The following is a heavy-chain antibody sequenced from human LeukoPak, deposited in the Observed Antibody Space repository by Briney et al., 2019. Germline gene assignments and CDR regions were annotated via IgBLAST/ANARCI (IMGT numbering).Heavy chain of an antibody. J-gene: IGHJ3*02. D-gene: IGHD3-22*01. CDR2: ISSSGGST. Sequence: GGSLRLSCATSGFTFSSYAMSWVRQAPGKGLEWVSAISSSGGSTYHADSVKGRFTISRDNSKNTLYLQMNSLRAEDTAVYYCAKTQGSGYYYDAFDIWGQGTMVTVSS. CDR3: AKTQGSGYYYDAFDI. V-gene: IGHV3-23*01. CDR1: GFTFSSYA.